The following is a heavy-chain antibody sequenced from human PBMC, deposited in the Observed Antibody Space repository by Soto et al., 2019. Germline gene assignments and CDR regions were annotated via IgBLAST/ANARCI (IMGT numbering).Heavy chain of an antibody. V-gene: IGHV3-13*05. J-gene: IGHJ6*02. Sequence: EVQLVESGGGLVQPGGSLRLSCEASGFTFRNYDMHWVRQGTGKGLEWVSGISAAGDPDYADSVEGRFTISRENAKNSFFLQMNRLRVGDPAVYYCARTDRDFYGLDVWGQGTTVIVSS. CDR3: ARTDRDFYGLDV. CDR1: GFTFRNYD. CDR2: ISAAGDP.